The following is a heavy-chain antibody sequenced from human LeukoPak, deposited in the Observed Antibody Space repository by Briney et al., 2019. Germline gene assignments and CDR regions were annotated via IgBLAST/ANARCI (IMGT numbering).Heavy chain of an antibody. CDR2: INPNSGGT. J-gene: IGHJ4*02. D-gene: IGHD6-13*01. CDR3: ATVVAAGGYFDY. V-gene: IGHV1-2*06. CDR1: GYTFTGYY. Sequence: ASVKVSCKASGYTFTGYYMHWVRQAPGQGLEWMGRINPNSGGTNYAQKFQGRVTMTRDTSISTAYMELSRLRSDDTAVYYCATVVAAGGYFDYWGQGTLVTVSS.